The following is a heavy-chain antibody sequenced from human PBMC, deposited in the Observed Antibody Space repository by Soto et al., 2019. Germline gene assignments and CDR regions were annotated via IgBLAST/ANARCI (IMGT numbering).Heavy chain of an antibody. Sequence: QVQLQESGPGLVKPSETLSLTCTASGDSVSSETYYWSWIRQPPGKGLEWIGNIFHSGSTNYNPSLKSRVTISVETSKNQFSLRLSFVTAADTGVYYCARLSFYYDTSGYGVGWFDPWGQGTLVTVSS. CDR3: ARLSFYYDTSGYGVGWFDP. J-gene: IGHJ5*02. CDR2: IFHSGST. CDR1: GDSVSSETYY. D-gene: IGHD3-22*01. V-gene: IGHV4-61*01.